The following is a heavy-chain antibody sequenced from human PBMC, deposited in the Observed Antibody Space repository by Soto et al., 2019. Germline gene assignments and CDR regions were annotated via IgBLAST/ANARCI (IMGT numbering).Heavy chain of an antibody. J-gene: IGHJ4*02. V-gene: IGHV4-59*03. CDR2: IYYSAST. Sequence: SETLCLTCTASGGTISHSYWSWIRQPPGKGLEWIGYIYYSASTNYKPSLKSRVTISVDTSKNQFSLKLSSVTAPDTAVYYCAGGYSTSWCSFDYWGQGTLVTVSS. D-gene: IGHD6-6*01. CDR1: GGTISHSY. CDR3: AGGYSTSWCSFDY.